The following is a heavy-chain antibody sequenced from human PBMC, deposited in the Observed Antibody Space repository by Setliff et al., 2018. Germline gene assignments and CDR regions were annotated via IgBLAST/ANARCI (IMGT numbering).Heavy chain of an antibody. V-gene: IGHV3-23*01. CDR1: GFTFSSYA. CDR2: ISGSGGST. Sequence: PGGSLRLSCAASGFTFSSYAMNWVRQAPGKGLEWVSAISGSGGSTYYAGSVKGRFTISRDNSKNTLYLQMNSLRAEDTAVYYCAKNGFGVVALGVNNWFDPWGQGTLVTVSS. D-gene: IGHD3-10*01. J-gene: IGHJ5*02. CDR3: AKNGFGVVALGVNNWFDP.